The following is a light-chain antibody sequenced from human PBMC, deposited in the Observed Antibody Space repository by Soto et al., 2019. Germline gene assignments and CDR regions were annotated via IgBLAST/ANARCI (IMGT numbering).Light chain of an antibody. J-gene: IGLJ1*01. CDR1: SSDVGGYNY. CDR3: SSYTSSSTLGV. CDR2: DVS. V-gene: IGLV2-14*01. Sequence: QSALTQPASVSGSPGQSITISYTGTSSDVGGYNYVSWYQQHPGKAPKLMIYDVSNRPSGVSNRFSGSKSGNTASLTISGLQAEDEADYYCSSYTSSSTLGVFGTGTKVTVL.